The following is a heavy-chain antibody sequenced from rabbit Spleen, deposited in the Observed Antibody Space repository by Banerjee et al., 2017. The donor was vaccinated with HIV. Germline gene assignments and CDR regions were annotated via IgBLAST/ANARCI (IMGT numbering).Heavy chain of an antibody. J-gene: IGHJ4*01. D-gene: IGHD6-1*01. CDR2: IYSSNSIT. Sequence: QEQLEESGGDLVKPEGSLTLTCTASGFSFSSSYYMYWVRQAPGKGLEWIGCIYSSNSITWYASWAKGRFTISKTSSTTVTLQMTSLTAADTATYFCAGDAGYGGASPFNLWGPGTLVTVS. V-gene: IGHV1S45*01. CDR1: GFSFSSSYY. CDR3: AGDAGYGGASPFNL.